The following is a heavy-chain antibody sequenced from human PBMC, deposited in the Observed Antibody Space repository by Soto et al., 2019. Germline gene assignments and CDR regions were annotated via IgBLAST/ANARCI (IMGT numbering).Heavy chain of an antibody. D-gene: IGHD4-4*01. Sequence: EVQLVESGGGLVQPGGSLRLSCAASGFTVSNNYMIWFRLPPGKGLEWVSLIYSGGTTYYADSVKGRFTISRDNSKNTLYLQMNILRVEDTAVYYCARNGWGMATVGMWGPGTLVTVSS. CDR3: ARNGWGMATVGM. J-gene: IGHJ4*02. CDR2: IYSGGTT. V-gene: IGHV3-53*01. CDR1: GFTVSNNY.